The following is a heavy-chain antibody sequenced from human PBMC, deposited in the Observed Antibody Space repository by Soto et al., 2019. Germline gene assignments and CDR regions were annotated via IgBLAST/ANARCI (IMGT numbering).Heavy chain of an antibody. CDR2: IYYSGST. D-gene: IGHD3-3*01. V-gene: IGHV4-30-4*01. CDR1: VGSISIGDSY. J-gene: IGHJ4*02. CDR3: ARVGASYYDVWSCYYEIDY. Sequence: QVQLQESGPGLVKPSQTLSLTCTVSVGSISIGDSYWFWNRQPPGKSLEWIVYIYYSGSTYYNPSLKSRVTISVDTTKNQFSLKLSSVTAADTSVYYCARVGASYYDVWSCYYEIDYLGQGTLGTGSS.